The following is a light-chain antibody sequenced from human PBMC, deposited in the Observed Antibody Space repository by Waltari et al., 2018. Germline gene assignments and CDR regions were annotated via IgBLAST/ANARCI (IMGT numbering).Light chain of an antibody. CDR3: QQSYSTPYT. CDR1: QSISSH. J-gene: IGKJ2*01. CDR2: AAS. Sequence: DIQMTQSPSSLSASVADRVTITCRASQSISSHLHWYQQKPGKAPKLLIYAASSLQSGVPSRFSGSGSGTDFTLTISSLQPEDFATYYCQQSYSTPYTFGQGTKLEIK. V-gene: IGKV1-39*01.